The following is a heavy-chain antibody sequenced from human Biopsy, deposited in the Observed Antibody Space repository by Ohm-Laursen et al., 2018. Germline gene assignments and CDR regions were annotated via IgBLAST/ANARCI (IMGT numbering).Heavy chain of an antibody. J-gene: IGHJ3*02. CDR2: ISSRSVYI. D-gene: IGHD3-22*01. Sequence: SLRLSCTASGFIFSTYSMNWVRQAPGKGLEWVSSISSRSVYIYHADSVKGRFTISRDTAKNSLYLQMNSLRAEDTAVYYCASDSLRDFYDPYAFQEEAFDIWGQGTMVAVPS. CDR3: ASDSLRDFYDPYAFQEEAFDI. V-gene: IGHV3-21*03. CDR1: GFIFSTYS.